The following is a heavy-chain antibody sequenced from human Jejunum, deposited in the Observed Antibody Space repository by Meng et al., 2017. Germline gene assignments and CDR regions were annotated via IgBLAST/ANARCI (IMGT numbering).Heavy chain of an antibody. J-gene: IGHJ5*02. CDR3: ARPHTSA. CDR2: MYYHGST. Sequence: QLQVQESSPGLVKPSETLSLTCTVSGGSISSSSYDWGWVRQPPGKGLEWIGSMYYHGSTYYNPSLQSRVNISVDTSKNQFSLKLSSVTAADTAVYYCARPHTSAWGQGTLVTVSS. V-gene: IGHV4-39*01. CDR1: GGSISSSSYD. D-gene: IGHD2-21*01.